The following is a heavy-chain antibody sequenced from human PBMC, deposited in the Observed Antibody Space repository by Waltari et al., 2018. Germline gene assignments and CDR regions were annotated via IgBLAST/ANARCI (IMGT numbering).Heavy chain of an antibody. CDR1: GLPFSISS. CDR2: ISPNGDST. J-gene: IGHJ4*02. CDR3: VKRWSSSDVDY. D-gene: IGHD2-15*01. Sequence: EVQLVESGGGLVQPGGSRRLSCSASGLPFSISSMHVVRQAPGKGLEYVSAISPNGDSTYYADCVKGRFTISRDNSKNTVFLQMSSLRAEDTAVYYCVKRWSSSDVDYWGQGTLVTVSS. V-gene: IGHV3-64D*06.